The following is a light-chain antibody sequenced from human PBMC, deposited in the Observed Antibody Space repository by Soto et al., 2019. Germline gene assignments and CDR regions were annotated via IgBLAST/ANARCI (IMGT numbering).Light chain of an antibody. V-gene: IGKV1-33*01. CDR3: QQYENLPT. CDR2: DAS. J-gene: IGKJ5*01. Sequence: DIQMTQSPSSLSASVGDRATITCQASQNINNYLNWYQQXPGRAPQVLIYDASNLEAGVPSMCRGSGSGTVFTFTISRLQPEDIATYYCQQYENLPTFGQGTRLEIK. CDR1: QNINNY.